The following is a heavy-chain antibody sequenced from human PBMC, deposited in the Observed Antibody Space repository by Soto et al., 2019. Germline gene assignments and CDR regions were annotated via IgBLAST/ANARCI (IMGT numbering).Heavy chain of an antibody. J-gene: IGHJ4*02. CDR1: AGTFSSYA. D-gene: IGHD3-9*01. V-gene: IGHV1-69*13. CDR2: IIPIFGTA. CDR3: ATPLFPYYDILTGYYIPAY. Sequence: SVKVSCKASAGTFSSYAISWLRQAPGQGLGCMVGIIPIFGTANYAQKFQGRXTIIEDESTSTAYMELSSLRSEDTAVYYCATPLFPYYDILTGYYIPAYWGQGTMVTVSS.